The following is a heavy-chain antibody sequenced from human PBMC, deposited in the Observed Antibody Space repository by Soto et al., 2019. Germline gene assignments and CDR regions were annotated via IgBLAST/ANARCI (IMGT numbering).Heavy chain of an antibody. CDR2: IYPGDSDT. V-gene: IGHV5-51*01. D-gene: IGHD1-20*01. Sequence: GESLKISCKGSGYSFTSYWIGWVRQMPGKGLEWMGIIYPGDSDTRYSPSFQGQVTISADKSISTAYLQWSSLKASDTDMYYCARNGITGRYYYYGMDVWGQGTTVTVSS. CDR1: GYSFTSYW. J-gene: IGHJ6*02. CDR3: ARNGITGRYYYYGMDV.